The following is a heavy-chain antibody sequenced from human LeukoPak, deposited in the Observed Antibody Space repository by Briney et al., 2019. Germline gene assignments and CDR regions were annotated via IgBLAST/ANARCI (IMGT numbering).Heavy chain of an antibody. D-gene: IGHD3-22*01. CDR1: GYSFTSYW. CDR3: ARKYYYDSSGYYSFDY. CDR2: IYPGDSDT. J-gene: IGHJ4*02. V-gene: IGHV5-51*01. Sequence: GESLKISCKGSGYSFTSYWIGWVRQMPGKGLEWMGIIYPGDSDTRYSPSFQGQVTISADKSVSTAYLQWSSLKASDTAMYYCARKYYYDSSGYYSFDYWGQGTLVTVSS.